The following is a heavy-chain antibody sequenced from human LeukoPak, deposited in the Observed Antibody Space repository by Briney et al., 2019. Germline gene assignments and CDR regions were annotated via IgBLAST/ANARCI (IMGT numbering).Heavy chain of an antibody. J-gene: IGHJ4*02. CDR2: ISSNGGST. CDR3: ARDQGDY. V-gene: IGHV3-64*01. Sequence: GGSLRLSCAASGFTFSSYAMHWVRQAPGKGLEYVSAISSNGGSTYYANSVKGRFTISRDNSKNTLYLQMGSLRAEDMAVYYCARDQGDYWGQGTLVTISS. CDR1: GFTFSSYA.